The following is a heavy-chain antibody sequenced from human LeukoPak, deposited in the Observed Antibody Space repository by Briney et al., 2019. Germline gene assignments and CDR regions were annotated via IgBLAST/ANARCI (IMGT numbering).Heavy chain of an antibody. Sequence: SETLSLTCTVSGGSISSYYWSWIRQPPGKGVEWVGYIYYSGSTNYNPSLNSRVTISVDTSKNQFSLKLSSVTAADTAVYYCARRNVYSSSWDYFDYWGQGTLVTVSS. D-gene: IGHD6-13*01. J-gene: IGHJ4*02. V-gene: IGHV4-59*08. CDR2: IYYSGST. CDR1: GGSISSYY. CDR3: ARRNVYSSSWDYFDY.